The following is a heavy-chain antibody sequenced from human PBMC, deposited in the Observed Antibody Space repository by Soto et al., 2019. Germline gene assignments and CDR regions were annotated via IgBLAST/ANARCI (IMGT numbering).Heavy chain of an antibody. V-gene: IGHV3-74*01. Sequence: LRLSCAASGFTFSSYWVHWVRQAPGKGLVWVSRINSDGSSTSYADSVKGRFTISRDNAKNTLYLQMNSLRAEDTAVYYCARGSLYYDFWSGYYPQNWFDPWGQGTLVTVSS. J-gene: IGHJ5*02. D-gene: IGHD3-3*01. CDR3: ARGSLYYDFWSGYYPQNWFDP. CDR2: INSDGSST. CDR1: GFTFSSYW.